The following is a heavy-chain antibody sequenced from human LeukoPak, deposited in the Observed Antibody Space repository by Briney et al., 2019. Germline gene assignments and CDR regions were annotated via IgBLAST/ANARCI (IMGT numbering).Heavy chain of an antibody. V-gene: IGHV1-2*02. J-gene: IGHJ4*02. CDR3: ARVSSPYSSIDY. CDR1: GCTFTGYY. Sequence: ASVKVSCKASGCTFTGYYMRWVRQAPGQGLEWMGWINPNSGGTNYAEKFQGRVTMTRDTSISTAYMGLSRLRSDDTAVYYCARVSSPYSSIDYWGQGTLVTVSS. D-gene: IGHD6-13*01. CDR2: INPNSGGT.